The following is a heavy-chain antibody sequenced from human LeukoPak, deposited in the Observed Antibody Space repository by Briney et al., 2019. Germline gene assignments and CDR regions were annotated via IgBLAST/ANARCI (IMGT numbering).Heavy chain of an antibody. CDR3: ARPSGFQMLFDAFDI. J-gene: IGHJ3*02. D-gene: IGHD2-21*01. V-gene: IGHV3-23*01. Sequence: GGSLRLSCAASGFTFSSPAMSWVRQAPGKGLEWVSAISNNGGYTYYADSVKGRFTISRDNSKNTLYLQMNSLRAEDTAVYYCARPSGFQMLFDAFDIWGQGTMVTVSS. CDR1: GFTFSSPA. CDR2: ISNNGGYT.